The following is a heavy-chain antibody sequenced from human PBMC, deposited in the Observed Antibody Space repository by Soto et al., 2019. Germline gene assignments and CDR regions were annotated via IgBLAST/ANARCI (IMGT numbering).Heavy chain of an antibody. CDR2: IFGSGST. J-gene: IGHJ4*01. CDR3: ARERSSGWYYFDY. Sequence: TSETLSLTCTVSGDSFSGFYWTWIRQPAGKGLEWIGRIFGSGSTNYNPSFQSRVTMSVDTSRKQFSLNMNSVTAADTAVYYCARERSSGWYYFDYGGQGMLVTVS. D-gene: IGHD6-19*01. CDR1: GDSFSGFY. V-gene: IGHV4-4*07.